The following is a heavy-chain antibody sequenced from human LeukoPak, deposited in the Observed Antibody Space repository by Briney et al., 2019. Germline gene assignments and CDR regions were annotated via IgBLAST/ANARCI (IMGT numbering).Heavy chain of an antibody. CDR3: AVRIAVPGGFDN. CDR1: GFTLSSYW. CDR2: IKQDGSEK. Sequence: GGSLRLSCAASGFTLSSYWMSWVRQAPGKGLEWVANIKQDGSEKYYVNSVKGRFTISRDNAKNSLYLQMNRLRVEDTAVYFCAVRIAVPGGFDNWGQGTLVTVSS. J-gene: IGHJ4*02. D-gene: IGHD6-19*01. V-gene: IGHV3-7*01.